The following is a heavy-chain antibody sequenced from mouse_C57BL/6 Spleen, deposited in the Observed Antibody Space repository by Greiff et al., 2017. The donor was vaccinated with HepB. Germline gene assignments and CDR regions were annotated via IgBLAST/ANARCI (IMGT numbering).Heavy chain of an antibody. CDR1: GYTFTSYW. CDR3: ARRSDYYGYAMDY. CDR2: IDPSDSYT. J-gene: IGHJ4*01. Sequence: QVQLQQPGAELVKPGASVKLSCKASGYTFTSYWMQWVKQRPGQGLEWIGEIDPSDSYTNYNQKFKGKATLTVDTSSSTAYMQLSSLTSEDSAVYYCARRSDYYGYAMDYWGQGTSVTVSS. V-gene: IGHV1-50*01. D-gene: IGHD1-1*01.